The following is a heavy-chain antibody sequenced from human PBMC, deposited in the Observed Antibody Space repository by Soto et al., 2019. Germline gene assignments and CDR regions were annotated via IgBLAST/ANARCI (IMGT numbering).Heavy chain of an antibody. V-gene: IGHV3-11*06. CDR3: ARASGSNIHFDY. J-gene: IGHJ4*02. CDR1: GFIFSDFY. D-gene: IGHD1-26*01. CDR2: ISGSGSCT. Sequence: GGSLRLSCAASGFIFSDFYMRWIRQAPGKGLEWVSGISGSGSCTYYADSVKGRFTISRDNAKNSLYLQMNSLRAEDTAVYYCARASGSNIHFDYWGQGTLVTVSS.